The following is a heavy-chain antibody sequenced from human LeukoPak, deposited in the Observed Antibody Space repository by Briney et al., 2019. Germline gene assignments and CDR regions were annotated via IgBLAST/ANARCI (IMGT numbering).Heavy chain of an antibody. CDR3: ARGKYCSSTSCYFTDYYYGMDV. CDR2: INHSGST. Sequence: SETLSLTCAVYGGSFSGYYWSWIRQPPGKGLEWIGEINHSGSTNYNPSLKSRVTISVDTSKNQFSLKLSSVTAADTAVYYCARGKYCSSTSCYFTDYYYGMDVWGKGTTVTVSS. J-gene: IGHJ6*04. V-gene: IGHV4-34*01. CDR1: GGSFSGYY. D-gene: IGHD2-2*01.